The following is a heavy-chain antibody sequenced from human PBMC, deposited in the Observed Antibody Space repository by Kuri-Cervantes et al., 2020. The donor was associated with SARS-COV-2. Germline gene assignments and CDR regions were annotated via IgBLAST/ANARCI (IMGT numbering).Heavy chain of an antibody. V-gene: IGHV4-34*01. CDR3: ARDLVTIFGVGEQDIDI. D-gene: IGHD3-3*01. CDR1: GGSFSGYY. CDR2: INHSGST. Sequence: SQTLSLTCAVYGGSFSGYYWSWIRQPPGKGLEWIGEINHSGSTYYNPSLKSRVTISVDTSRNQFSLKLSSVTAADTAVYYCARDLVTIFGVGEQDIDIWGQGTMVTVSS. J-gene: IGHJ3*02.